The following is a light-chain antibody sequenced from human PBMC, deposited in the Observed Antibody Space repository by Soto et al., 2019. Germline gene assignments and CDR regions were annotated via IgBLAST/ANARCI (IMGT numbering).Light chain of an antibody. J-gene: IGKJ1*01. CDR1: QSISSW. CDR3: QQYNSYSWT. CDR2: AAS. Sequence: DIQMTQSPSTLSASVGDRVTITCRASQSISSWLAWYQQKPGKAPRLLIYAASSLKSGVPSRFSGSGSGTEFTLTISSLQPDDFATYYCQQYNSYSWTFSQGTKVEIK. V-gene: IGKV1-5*01.